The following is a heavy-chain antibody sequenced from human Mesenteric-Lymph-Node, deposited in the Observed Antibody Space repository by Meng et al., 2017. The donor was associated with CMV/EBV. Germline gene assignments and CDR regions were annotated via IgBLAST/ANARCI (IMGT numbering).Heavy chain of an antibody. Sequence: VQLQGAGPGLVKPSEPLSLTCIVSGVSVTSGAYHWSWIRQSPGKGLEWIGYIYGTGITIYNPSLKSRVTILLETSKNQFSLKLNSVTTADTAVYYCAKSRSSTPGIVDDWGQGTLVTVSS. D-gene: IGHD2/OR15-2a*01. CDR2: IYGTGIT. CDR1: GVSVTSGAYH. CDR3: AKSRSSTPGIVDD. J-gene: IGHJ4*02. V-gene: IGHV4-61*08.